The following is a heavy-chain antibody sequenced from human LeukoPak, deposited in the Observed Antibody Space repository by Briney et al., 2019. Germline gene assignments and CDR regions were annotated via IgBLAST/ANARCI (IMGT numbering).Heavy chain of an antibody. CDR3: ARAEITSDGYNSAFDV. J-gene: IGHJ3*01. CDR2: INPGGGST. V-gene: IGHV1-46*02. Sequence: ASVKVSCKASGYTFDSYYIHWVRQAPGQGLEWMGIINPGGGSTSYAQQFQGRVTMTSDMSTSTVYMELSSLRSEDTAVYYCARAEITSDGYNSAFDVWGQGTMVTVSP. D-gene: IGHD5-24*01. CDR1: GYTFDSYY.